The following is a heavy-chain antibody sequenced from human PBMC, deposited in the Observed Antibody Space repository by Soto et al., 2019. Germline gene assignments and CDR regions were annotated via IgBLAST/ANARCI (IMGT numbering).Heavy chain of an antibody. J-gene: IGHJ4*02. Sequence: PSETLSLTCTVSGDSISGFYWSWIRQPPGKGLEWIGYINHAGSTYYSPSLPSRVTISLDSSKNQFSLILTSVIAADTAVYYCARYLRRSWQIDVWGQGILVTVSS. CDR1: GDSISGFY. D-gene: IGHD6-19*01. CDR3: ARYLRRSWQIDV. CDR2: INHAGST. V-gene: IGHV4-59*01.